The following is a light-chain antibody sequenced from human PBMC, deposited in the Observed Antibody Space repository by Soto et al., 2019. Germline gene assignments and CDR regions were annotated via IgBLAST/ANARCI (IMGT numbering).Light chain of an antibody. CDR2: EAS. V-gene: IGKV1-5*03. J-gene: IGKJ1*01. CDR1: QRINW. Sequence: DIQLAQSPSTLSASVGDRITITCRATQRINWLAWYQQKPGKAPKLLIFEASRLESGVPSRFSGSESGTEFTLTIISLHPDDFGTYYCQHYDTYSPMWTFGQGTKVDIK. CDR3: QHYDTYSPMWT.